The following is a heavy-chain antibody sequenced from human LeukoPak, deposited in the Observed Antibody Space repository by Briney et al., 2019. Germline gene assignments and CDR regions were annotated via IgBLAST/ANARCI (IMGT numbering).Heavy chain of an antibody. Sequence: SETLSLTCTVSGGSISSSSYYWGWIRQPPGKGLEWTGSIYYSGSTYYNPSLKSRVTISVDASKNQFSLKLSSVTAADTAVYYCASLPYYDFWSGYYGDYWGQGTLVTVSS. CDR2: IYYSGST. CDR1: GGSISSSSYY. CDR3: ASLPYYDFWSGYYGDY. J-gene: IGHJ4*02. D-gene: IGHD3-3*01. V-gene: IGHV4-39*01.